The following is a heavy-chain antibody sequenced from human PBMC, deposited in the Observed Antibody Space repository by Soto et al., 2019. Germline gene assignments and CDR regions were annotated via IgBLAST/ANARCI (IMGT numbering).Heavy chain of an antibody. Sequence: GGSLRLSCAASGFIFSTSWMAWVRQAPGKGLEWVAGINEDGSQEYYVDSVKGRFIISRDSARNSLYLQMNSLRAEDTAVYYCARDRAFTCYDYPGQATGVTVSS. D-gene: IGHD2-15*01. V-gene: IGHV3-7*05. CDR2: INEDGSQE. J-gene: IGHJ4*02. CDR1: GFIFSTSW. CDR3: ARDRAFTCYDY.